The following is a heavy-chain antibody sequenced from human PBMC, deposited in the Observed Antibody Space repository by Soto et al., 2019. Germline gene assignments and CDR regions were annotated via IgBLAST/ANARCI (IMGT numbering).Heavy chain of an antibody. Sequence: SETLSLACTVSGGSISSYYWSWIRQPPGKGLEWIGYIYYSGSTNYNPSLKSRVTISVDTSKNQFSLKLSSVTAADTAVYYCARDNGREFYYDSSGYWYLFDYWGQGTLVTGSS. V-gene: IGHV4-59*01. J-gene: IGHJ4*02. D-gene: IGHD3-22*01. CDR3: ARDNGREFYYDSSGYWYLFDY. CDR2: IYYSGST. CDR1: GGSISSYY.